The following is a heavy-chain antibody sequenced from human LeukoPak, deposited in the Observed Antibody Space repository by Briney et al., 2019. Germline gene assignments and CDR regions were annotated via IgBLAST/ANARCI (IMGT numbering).Heavy chain of an antibody. CDR2: IFYSGST. V-gene: IGHV4-39*01. CDR3: ARGFGDYAVDY. Sequence: SETLSLTCTVSGGSIRSNSYYWGCIRQPPGKGLEWIGNIFYSGSTYYNPSLKSRVTIAVDTSRSQLSLKLSSVTAADTAVYYCARGFGDYAVDYWGQGTLVTVSS. CDR1: GGSIRSNSYY. J-gene: IGHJ4*02. D-gene: IGHD4-17*01.